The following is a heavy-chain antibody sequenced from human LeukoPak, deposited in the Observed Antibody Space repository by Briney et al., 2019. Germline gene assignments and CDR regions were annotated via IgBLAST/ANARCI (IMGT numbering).Heavy chain of an antibody. D-gene: IGHD2-2*02. Sequence: PGGSLRLSCAASGFTFSSYSMNWVRQAPGKGLEWVSSISSSSSYIYYADSVKGRFTISRDNAKNSLYLQMNSLRAEDTAVYYCARDATPFIVVVPAAIPNWFDPWGQGTLVTVSS. J-gene: IGHJ5*02. CDR2: ISSSSSYI. CDR3: ARDATPFIVVVPAAIPNWFDP. CDR1: GFTFSSYS. V-gene: IGHV3-21*01.